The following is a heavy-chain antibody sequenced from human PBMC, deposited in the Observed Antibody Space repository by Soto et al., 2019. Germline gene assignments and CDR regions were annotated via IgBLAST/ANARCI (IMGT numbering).Heavy chain of an antibody. V-gene: IGHV1-3*02. Sequence: ASVKVSCKASGYTFTSYAMHWVRQAPGQRLEWMGWSNAGNGNTRYSPSFQGQVTISADKSINSAYLQWSSLKASDTAFYYCARGVGGNLVYFDYWGHGTLVTVSS. CDR3: ARGVGGNLVYFDY. CDR1: GYTFTSYA. CDR2: SNAGNGNT. J-gene: IGHJ4*01. D-gene: IGHD2-15*01.